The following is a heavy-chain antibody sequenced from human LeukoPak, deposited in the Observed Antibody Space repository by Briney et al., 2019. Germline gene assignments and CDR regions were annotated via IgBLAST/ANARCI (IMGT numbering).Heavy chain of an antibody. CDR3: ASRSSIWSGYQDTLYYFDS. V-gene: IGHV4-59*02. J-gene: IGHJ4*02. CDR2: IYYSGST. D-gene: IGHD3-3*01. CDR1: GGSVSGHY. Sequence: PSETLSLTCAVSGGSVSGHYWDWIRQPPGKRLEWIGHIYYSGSTNYNPSLKSRVTISVDTSKNQFSLKLSSVTAADTAVYYCASRSSIWSGYQDTLYYFDSWGQGTPVTVSS.